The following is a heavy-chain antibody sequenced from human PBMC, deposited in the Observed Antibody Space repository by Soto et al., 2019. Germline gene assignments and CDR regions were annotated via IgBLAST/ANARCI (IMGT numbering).Heavy chain of an antibody. V-gene: IGHV3-48*03. CDR2: ISGSGLTI. J-gene: IGHJ5*02. Sequence: EVQLVESGGGLGQPGGSLRLSCAASGFIFSDYEINWVRQAPGKGLEWVSYISGSGLTIYYADSVKGRFTISRDNAKNSLYLQMNSLGVEDTAVYYCARGPYRNTYNWFDSWGQGTLVTVSS. CDR3: ARGPYRNTYNWFDS. CDR1: GFIFSDYE. D-gene: IGHD5-12*01.